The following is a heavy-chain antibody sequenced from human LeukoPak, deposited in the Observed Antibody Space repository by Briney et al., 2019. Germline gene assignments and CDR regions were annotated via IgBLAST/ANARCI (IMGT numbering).Heavy chain of an antibody. J-gene: IGHJ4*02. D-gene: IGHD3-22*01. V-gene: IGHV4-59*01. CDR2: IYYSGST. Sequence: PSETLSLTCTVSSGSISSYYWSWIRQPPGKGLEWIGYIYYSGSTNYNPSLKSRVTISVDTSKNQFSLKLSSVTAADTAVYYCARGNGFDSSGYYYWGQGTLVTVSS. CDR3: ARGNGFDSSGYYY. CDR1: SGSISSYY.